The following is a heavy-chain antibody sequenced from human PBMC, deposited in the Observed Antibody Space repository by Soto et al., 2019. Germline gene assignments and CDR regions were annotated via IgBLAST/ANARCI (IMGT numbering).Heavy chain of an antibody. CDR3: ARDYHGYDRVGYYFDD. CDR2: IWYDGSNK. CDR1: GFTYSSYG. D-gene: IGHD5-12*01. V-gene: IGHV3-33*01. J-gene: IGHJ4*02. Sequence: GGSLRLSCAATGFTYSSYGMHWVRQAPGKGLEWMAVIWYDGSNKYYADSVKGRFTISRDNTKNTLYLQMTSLRAEDTAVYYCARDYHGYDRVGYYFDDWGQGALVTVSS.